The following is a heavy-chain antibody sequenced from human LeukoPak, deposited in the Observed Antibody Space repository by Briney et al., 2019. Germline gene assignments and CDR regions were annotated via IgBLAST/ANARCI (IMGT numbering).Heavy chain of an antibody. J-gene: IGHJ4*02. CDR3: ARQRVGNWNDPVDY. Sequence: PGGSLRLTCAASEFTFSSYAMNWVRQAPGKGLEWVSGISHSGANTYYADSVKGRFTISSDNSKNTLYLQMNSLRAEDTAIYYCARQRVGNWNDPVDYWGQGTLVTVSS. CDR1: EFTFSSYA. CDR2: ISHSGANT. D-gene: IGHD1-1*01. V-gene: IGHV3-23*01.